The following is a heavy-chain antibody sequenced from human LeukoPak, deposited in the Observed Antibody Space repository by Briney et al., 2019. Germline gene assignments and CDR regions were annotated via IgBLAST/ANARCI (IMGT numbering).Heavy chain of an antibody. CDR1: GFTFSSYW. V-gene: IGHV3-74*01. D-gene: IGHD6-6*01. J-gene: IGHJ5*02. CDR3: AREGIAARRGFNWFDP. Sequence: GGSLRLSCAASGFTFSSYWIHWVRQAPGKGLVWVSRINSDGSSTSYADSVKGRFTISRDNAKNTLYLQMNSLRAEDTAVYYCAREGIAARRGFNWFDPWGQGTLVTVSS. CDR2: INSDGSST.